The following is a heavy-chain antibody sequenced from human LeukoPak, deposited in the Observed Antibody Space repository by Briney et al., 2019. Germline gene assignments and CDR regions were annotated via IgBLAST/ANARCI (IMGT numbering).Heavy chain of an antibody. J-gene: IGHJ4*02. CDR3: ARQAYDSSGYYAY. V-gene: IGHV4-39*01. Sequence: SETLSLTCTVSGGSMSSSSYYWGWIRQPPGKGLEWIGSIYYSGSTYYNPSLKSRVTISVDTSKNQFSLKLSSVTAADTAVYYCARQAYDSSGYYAYWGQGTLVTVSS. CDR1: GGSMSSSSYY. CDR2: IYYSGST. D-gene: IGHD3-22*01.